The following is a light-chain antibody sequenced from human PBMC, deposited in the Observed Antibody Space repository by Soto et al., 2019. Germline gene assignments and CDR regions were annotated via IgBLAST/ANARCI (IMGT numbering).Light chain of an antibody. CDR1: QSVSSGY. CDR3: QQYGNSGGT. Sequence: EIVLTQSPGTLSLSPGERATLSCRASQSVSSGYLAWYQHKPGQAPRLLIYGASSRATGIPDRFSGSGSGTDFTLTIGRLETEDFAVYYCQQYGNSGGTFGQGTKVDIK. V-gene: IGKV3-20*01. CDR2: GAS. J-gene: IGKJ1*01.